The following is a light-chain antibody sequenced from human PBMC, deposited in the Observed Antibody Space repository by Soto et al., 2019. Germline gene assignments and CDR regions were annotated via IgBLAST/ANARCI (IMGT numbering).Light chain of an antibody. V-gene: IGLV2-23*01. J-gene: IGLJ1*01. CDR2: EGT. CDR1: SRDVGSCNL. CDR3: CSFAGSSTYV. Sequence: QPALTQPASVSGSPGQSITISCTGTSRDVGSCNLVSWYQQHPGNAPKLIIYEGTKRPSGVSYRFSGSKSGNTASLTISGLQEEDEGDYHCCSFAGSSTYVFGTGTKVTVL.